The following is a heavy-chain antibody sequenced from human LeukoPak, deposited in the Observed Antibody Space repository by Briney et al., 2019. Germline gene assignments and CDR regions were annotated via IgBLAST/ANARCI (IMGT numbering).Heavy chain of an antibody. J-gene: IGHJ4*02. CDR2: IYTSGST. D-gene: IGHD3-3*01. CDR3: VRSDDFWSGYYGY. CDR1: GGSINSGSYY. Sequence: PSETLSLTCTVSGGSINSGSYYWSWIRQPAGKGLEWIGRIYTSGSTNYNPSLKSRVTISLDTSKNQFSLKLSSVTAADTAVYYCVRSDDFWSGYYGYWGQGTLVTVSS. V-gene: IGHV4-61*02.